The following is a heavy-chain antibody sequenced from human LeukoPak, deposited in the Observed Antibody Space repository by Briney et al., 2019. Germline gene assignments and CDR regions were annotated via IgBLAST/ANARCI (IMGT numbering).Heavy chain of an antibody. V-gene: IGHV4-38-2*02. Sequence: SETLSLTCTVSGYSISSGHYWGWIRQPPGKGLEGIGRIYHSGSTYYNPSLKSRVTISVDTSKNQFSLKLSSVTAADTAVYYCARRSAPIYCSYASCYEIDYWGQGTLVTVSS. CDR3: ARRSAPIYCSYASCYEIDY. CDR1: GYSISSGHY. J-gene: IGHJ4*02. D-gene: IGHD2-2*01. CDR2: IYHSGST.